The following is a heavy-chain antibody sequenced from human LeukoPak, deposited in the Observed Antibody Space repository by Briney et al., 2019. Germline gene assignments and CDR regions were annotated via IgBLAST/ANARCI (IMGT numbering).Heavy chain of an antibody. D-gene: IGHD3-22*01. V-gene: IGHV3-9*01. J-gene: IGHJ4*02. Sequence: GRSLRLSCAASGFTFDDYAMHWVRQAPGKGLEWVSGISWNSGSIGYADSVKGRFTISRDNAKNSLYLQMNSLRAEDTAVYYCARDIYYDSSGYCGSVYWGQGTLVTVSS. CDR2: ISWNSGSI. CDR3: ARDIYYDSSGYCGSVY. CDR1: GFTFDDYA.